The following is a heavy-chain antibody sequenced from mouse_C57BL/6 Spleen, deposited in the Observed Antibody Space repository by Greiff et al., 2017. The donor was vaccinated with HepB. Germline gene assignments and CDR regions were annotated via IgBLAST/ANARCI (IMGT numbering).Heavy chain of an antibody. CDR3: ARDYYGGSYFDY. V-gene: IGHV5-4*01. D-gene: IGHD1-1*01. J-gene: IGHJ2*01. CDR1: GFTFSSYA. CDR2: ISDGGSYT. Sequence: EVKLVESGGGLVKPGGSLKLSCAASGFTFSSYAMSWVRQTPEKRLEWVATISDGGSYTYYPDNVKGRFTISRDNAKNNLYLQMSHLKSEDTAMYYCARDYYGGSYFDYWGQGTTLTVSS.